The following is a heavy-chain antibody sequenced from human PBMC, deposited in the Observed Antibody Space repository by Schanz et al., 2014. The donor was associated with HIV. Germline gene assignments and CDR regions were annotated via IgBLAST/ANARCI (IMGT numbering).Heavy chain of an antibody. Sequence: QVQLVESGGGVVQPGRSLRLSCAASGFTFSSYGMHWVRQAPGKGLEWVAVISYDGSNKYYADSVKGRFTISRDNSKNTLHLQMNSLRAEDTAVYHCARDLGDSSGPPDYFDYWGQGTPVSVYS. CDR2: ISYDGSNK. CDR3: ARDLGDSSGPPDYFDY. V-gene: IGHV3-30*19. CDR1: GFTFSSYG. J-gene: IGHJ4*02. D-gene: IGHD3-22*01.